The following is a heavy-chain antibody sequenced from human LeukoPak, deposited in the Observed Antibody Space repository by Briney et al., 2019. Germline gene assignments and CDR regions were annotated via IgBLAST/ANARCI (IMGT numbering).Heavy chain of an antibody. V-gene: IGHV3-48*03. CDR3: ARVEQQLFDF. Sequence: GGSLRLSCAASGFTFSSYEMNWVHQAPGKGLEWVSYISSSGSTMHYADSVKGRFTISRDNAKNSLYLQMNTLRAEDAAVYYCARVEQQLFDFWGQGTLVTVSS. D-gene: IGHD6-13*01. J-gene: IGHJ4*02. CDR2: ISSSGSTM. CDR1: GFTFSSYE.